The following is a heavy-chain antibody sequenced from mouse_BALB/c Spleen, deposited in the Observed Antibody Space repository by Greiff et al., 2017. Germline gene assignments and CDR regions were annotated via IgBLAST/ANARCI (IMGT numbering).Heavy chain of an antibody. D-gene: IGHD1-2*01. V-gene: IGHV14-4*02. CDR2: IDPENGDT. CDR1: GFNIKDYY. CDR3: NARLLRPFLDY. Sequence: VQLQQSGAELVRSGASVKLSCTASGFNIKDYYMHWVKQRPEQGLEWIGWIDPENGDTEYAPKFQGKATMTADTSSNTAYLQLSSLTSEDTAVYYCNARLLRPFLDYWGQGTTLTVSS. J-gene: IGHJ2*01.